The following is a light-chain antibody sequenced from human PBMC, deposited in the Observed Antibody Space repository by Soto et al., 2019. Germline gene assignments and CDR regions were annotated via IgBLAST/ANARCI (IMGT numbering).Light chain of an antibody. CDR1: QAVDSY. J-gene: IGKJ3*01. CDR2: DAS. CDR3: QQRNTWPFT. Sequence: EILLTQSPATLSLSPGERATLSCRASQAVDSYLAWYQQTPGQAPRLLIYDASNRAPGIPARFSGSGSGTDFTLTISSLAPEDFAVYYCQQRNTWPFTFGPGTKVDIK. V-gene: IGKV3-11*01.